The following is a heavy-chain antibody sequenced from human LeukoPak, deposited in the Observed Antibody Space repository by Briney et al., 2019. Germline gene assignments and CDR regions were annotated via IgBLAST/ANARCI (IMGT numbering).Heavy chain of an antibody. J-gene: IGHJ3*02. CDR1: GFTFSSYA. CDR2: IKQDGSEK. Sequence: GGSLRLSCAASGFTFSSYAMSWVRQAPGKGLEWVANIKQDGSEKYYVDSVKGRFTISRDNAKNSLYLQMNSLRAEDTAVYYCARDPEDDAFDIWGQGTMVTVSS. CDR3: ARDPEDDAFDI. V-gene: IGHV3-7*03.